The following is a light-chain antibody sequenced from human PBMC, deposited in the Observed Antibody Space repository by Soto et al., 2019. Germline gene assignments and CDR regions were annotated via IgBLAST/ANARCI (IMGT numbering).Light chain of an antibody. J-gene: IGLJ2*01. CDR1: SSDVGGSNY. CDR3: GSYTSTITLVV. Sequence: QSALTQPASVSGSPGQSITISCTGTSSDVGGSNYVSWFQQHPGKAPKLIIYEVNNRPSGVPYRFSGSKSGNTASLTISGLQTEDEADYFCGSYTSTITLVVFGGGTKLTVL. V-gene: IGLV2-14*01. CDR2: EVN.